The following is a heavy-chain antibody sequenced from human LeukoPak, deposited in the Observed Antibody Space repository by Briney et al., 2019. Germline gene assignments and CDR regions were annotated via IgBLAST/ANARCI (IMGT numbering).Heavy chain of an antibody. Sequence: PSETLSLTCAVYGGSFSGYYWSWIRQPPGKGLEWIGEINHSGSTNYNPSLKSRVTISVDTSKNQFSLNLSSVTAADTAVYYCARGAARGPRPNWFDPWGQGTLVTVSS. V-gene: IGHV4-34*01. CDR3: ARGAARGPRPNWFDP. D-gene: IGHD2-15*01. CDR2: INHSGST. CDR1: GGSFSGYY. J-gene: IGHJ5*02.